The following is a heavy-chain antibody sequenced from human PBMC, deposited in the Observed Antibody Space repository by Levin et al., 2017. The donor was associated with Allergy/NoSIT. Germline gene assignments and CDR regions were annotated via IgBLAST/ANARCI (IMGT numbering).Heavy chain of an antibody. D-gene: IGHD2-2*01. CDR3: ARALNVGYCSSTSCYGAADY. CDR2: ISSNGGST. J-gene: IGHJ4*02. CDR1: GFTFSSYA. V-gene: IGHV3-64*01. Sequence: GGSLRLSCAASGFTFSSYAMHWVRQAPGKGLEYVSAISSNGGSTYYANSVKGRFTISRDNSKNTLYLQMGSLRAEDMAVYYCARALNVGYCSSTSCYGAADYWGQGTLVTVSS.